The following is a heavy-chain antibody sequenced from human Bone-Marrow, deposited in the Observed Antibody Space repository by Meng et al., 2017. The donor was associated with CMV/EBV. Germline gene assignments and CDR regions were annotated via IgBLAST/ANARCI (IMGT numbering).Heavy chain of an antibody. Sequence: SETLSLTCTVSGGSISSSSYYWGWIRQPPGKGLEWIGSIYYSGSTYYNPSLKSRVTISVDTSKNQFSLKLSSVTAADTAVYYCARYLLMAYQGNYYYYGMDVWGQGTTVTVSS. CDR2: IYYSGST. D-gene: IGHD2-2*01. V-gene: IGHV4-39*01. J-gene: IGHJ6*02. CDR3: ARYLLMAYQGNYYYYGMDV. CDR1: GGSISSSSYY.